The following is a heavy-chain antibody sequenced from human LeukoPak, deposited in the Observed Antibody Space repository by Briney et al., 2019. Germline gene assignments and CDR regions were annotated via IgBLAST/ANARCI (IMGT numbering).Heavy chain of an antibody. D-gene: IGHD4-11*01. J-gene: IGHJ4*01. CDR3: ALEVYYSDNSAFDY. CDR2: MDPKSGET. CDR1: GYTFTDYY. Sequence: ASVKVSCKASGYTFTDYYIHWVRQAPGQGLEWMGWMDPKSGETNHAQRFQGRVIMTRDTSITRAYMELSRLRSDDTAVYYCALEVYYSDNSAFDYWGQGTLVTVSS. V-gene: IGHV1-2*02.